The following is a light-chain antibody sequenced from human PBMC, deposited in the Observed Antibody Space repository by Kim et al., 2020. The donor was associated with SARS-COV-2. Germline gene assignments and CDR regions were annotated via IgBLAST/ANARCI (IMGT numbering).Light chain of an antibody. J-gene: IGLJ1*01. CDR2: DVS. CDR3: SSYTTTTTFV. Sequence: QSVLTQPASVSGSPGQSITISCTGTSSDVGGYNYVSWYQHHPGKAPKLIIYDVSKGPSGVSNRFSGSKSGNTASLTISGLQAEDEADYYCSSYTTTTTFVFGTGTKVTVL. CDR1: SSDVGGYNY. V-gene: IGLV2-14*03.